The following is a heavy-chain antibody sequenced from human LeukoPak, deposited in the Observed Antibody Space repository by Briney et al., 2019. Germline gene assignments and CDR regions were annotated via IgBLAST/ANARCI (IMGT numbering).Heavy chain of an antibody. J-gene: IGHJ6*02. CDR1: GFTFSSYG. CDR3: ARPMYYYDSSGSLAV. D-gene: IGHD3-22*01. CDR2: ISSNGKNK. Sequence: GGSLRLSCAASGFTFSSYGIHWGRQAPGKWLEWVALISSNGKNKDYADSVKGRFTISRDNSKNTLYLQMNSLRAEDTAVYYCARPMYYYDSSGSLAVWGQGTTVTVTS. V-gene: IGHV3-30*04.